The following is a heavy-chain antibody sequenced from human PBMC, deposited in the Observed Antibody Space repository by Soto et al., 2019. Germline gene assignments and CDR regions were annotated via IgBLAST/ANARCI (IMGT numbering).Heavy chain of an antibody. Sequence: QVQLVQSGAEVKKPGSSVTVSCKASGGTFSSYTISWVRQAPGQGLEWMGGIIPIFGTANYAQKFQGRVTNAADDSRSTADVEVRSLRSAATAGCYWARGHNRGLQLWDFDLWGRGALGTVSS. CDR1: GGTFSSYT. CDR2: IIPIFGTA. CDR3: ARGHNRGLQLWDFDL. J-gene: IGHJ2*01. D-gene: IGHD5-12*01. V-gene: IGHV1-69*12.